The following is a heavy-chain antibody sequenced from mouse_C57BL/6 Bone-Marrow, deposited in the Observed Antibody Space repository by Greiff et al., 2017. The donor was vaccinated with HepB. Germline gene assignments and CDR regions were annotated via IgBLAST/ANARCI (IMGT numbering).Heavy chain of an antibody. V-gene: IGHV5-17*01. D-gene: IGHD4-1*01. Sequence: VKLMESGGGLVKPGGSLKLSCAASGFTFSDYGMHWVRQAPEKGLEWVAYISSGSSTIYYADTVKGRFTISRDNAKNTLFLQMTSLRSEDTAMYYCARPNWETLFDYWGQGTTLTVSS. J-gene: IGHJ2*01. CDR2: ISSGSSTI. CDR3: ARPNWETLFDY. CDR1: GFTFSDYG.